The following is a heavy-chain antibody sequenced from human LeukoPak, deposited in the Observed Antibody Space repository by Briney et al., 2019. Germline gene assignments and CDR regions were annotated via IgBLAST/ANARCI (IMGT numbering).Heavy chain of an antibody. V-gene: IGHV3-23*01. CDR3: AKPGWFGELSHFDY. Sequence: GGSLRLSCAASGSTFSSYAMSWVRQAPGKGLEWGSAISGSGGSTYYADSVKGRFTISRDNSKNTLYLQMNSLRAEDTAVYYCAKPGWFGELSHFDYWGQGTLVTVSS. CDR1: GSTFSSYA. D-gene: IGHD3-10*01. CDR2: ISGSGGST. J-gene: IGHJ4*02.